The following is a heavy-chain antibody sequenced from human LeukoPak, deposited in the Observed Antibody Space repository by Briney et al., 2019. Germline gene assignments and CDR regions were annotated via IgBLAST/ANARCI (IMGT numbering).Heavy chain of an antibody. CDR3: ARVPISGYYYYYYYGMDV. J-gene: IGHJ6*02. D-gene: IGHD3-22*01. CDR1: GYTFTSYG. Sequence: ASVKVSCKASGYTFTSYGISWVRQAPGQGLEWMGWISAYNGNTNYAQKLQGRVTMTTDTSTSTAYMELRSLRSDDTAVYYCARVPISGYYYYYYYGMDVWGQGTTVTVSS. CDR2: ISAYNGNT. V-gene: IGHV1-18*01.